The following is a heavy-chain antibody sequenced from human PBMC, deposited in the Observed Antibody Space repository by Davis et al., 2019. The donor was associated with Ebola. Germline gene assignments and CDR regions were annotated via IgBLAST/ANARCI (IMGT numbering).Heavy chain of an antibody. CDR3: ARDIVVVPAAIVYYGMDV. D-gene: IGHD2-2*01. V-gene: IGHV4-34*01. CDR1: GGSFSGYY. CDR2: ITHSGST. J-gene: IGHJ6*02. Sequence: GSLRLSCAVYGGSFSGYYWSWIRQPPGKGLEWIGEITHSGSTNHNASLKGRVAISADTSTSQFSLKLNSVTAADTAVYYCARDIVVVPAAIVYYGMDVWGQGTTVTVSS.